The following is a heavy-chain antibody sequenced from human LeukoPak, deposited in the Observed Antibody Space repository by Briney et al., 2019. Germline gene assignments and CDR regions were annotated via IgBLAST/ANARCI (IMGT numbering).Heavy chain of an antibody. V-gene: IGHV4-59*11. CDR2: VYYSGST. CDR1: GDSMSGHF. CDR3: ARGGLLYDSSGYCDT. D-gene: IGHD3-22*01. J-gene: IGHJ5*02. Sequence: SETLSLTCTVSGDSMSGHFWSWIRQPPGKGLEWIGYVYYSGSTTYNPSLKRRVTISVDTSKNEFSLEVRSVTAADTAVYYCARGGLLYDSSGYCDTWGQGTLVTVSS.